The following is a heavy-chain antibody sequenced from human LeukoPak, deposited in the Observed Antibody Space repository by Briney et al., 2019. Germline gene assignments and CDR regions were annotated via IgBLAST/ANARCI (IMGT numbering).Heavy chain of an antibody. CDR3: ARDGYNYYFDY. D-gene: IGHD5-24*01. CDR2: INSDGSST. J-gene: IGHJ4*02. Sequence: GGSLRLSCATSAFTFSSYWMHWVRPAHGKGLVWVSRINSDGSSTSYADSVKGRFTISRDNAKNTLYLQMNSLRAEDTAVYYCARDGYNYYFDYWGQGTLVTVSS. V-gene: IGHV3-74*01. CDR1: AFTFSSYW.